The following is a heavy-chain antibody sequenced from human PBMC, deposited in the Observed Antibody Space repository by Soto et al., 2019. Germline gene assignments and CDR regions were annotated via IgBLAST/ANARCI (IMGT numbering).Heavy chain of an antibody. D-gene: IGHD2-2*01. J-gene: IGHJ4*02. CDR1: GFTFSSYS. CDR2: ISGSAGST. Sequence: EVQLLESGGGLVQPGGSLRLSCAASGFTFSSYSMSWVRQAPGKGLEWVSAISGSAGSTYYADSVKGRFTISRDNSKNTLYLQMDSLRAEDTAVYYCAKNTLCTTTTCYFDCWGQGTLVTVSS. CDR3: AKNTLCTTTTCYFDC. V-gene: IGHV3-23*01.